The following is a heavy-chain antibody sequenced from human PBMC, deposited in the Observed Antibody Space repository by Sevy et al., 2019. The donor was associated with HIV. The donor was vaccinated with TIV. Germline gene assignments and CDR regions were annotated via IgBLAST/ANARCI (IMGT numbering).Heavy chain of an antibody. J-gene: IGHJ3*02. CDR3: ARGGLWFGELHAFDI. V-gene: IGHV3-53*01. Sequence: GGSLRLSCAASGFTVSSNYMSWVRQAPGKGLEWVSVIYSGGRTYYADSVKGRFTISRDNSKNTLYLQMNSLRAEDTAEYYCARGGLWFGELHAFDIWGQGTMVTVSS. CDR1: GFTVSSNY. CDR2: IYSGGRT. D-gene: IGHD3-10*01.